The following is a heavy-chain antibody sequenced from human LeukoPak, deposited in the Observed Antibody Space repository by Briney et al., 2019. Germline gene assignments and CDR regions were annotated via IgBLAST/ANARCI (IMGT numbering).Heavy chain of an antibody. V-gene: IGHV1-18*01. J-gene: IGHJ4*02. CDR3: ARDIRVECYYDSSGYYGY. Sequence: ASVKVSCKASGYTFTSYGISWVRQAPGQGLEWMGWISAYNGNTNYAQKLQGRVTMTTDTSTSTAYMELRSLRSDDTAVYYCARDIRVECYYDSSGYYGYWGQGTLVTVSS. D-gene: IGHD3-22*01. CDR1: GYTFTSYG. CDR2: ISAYNGNT.